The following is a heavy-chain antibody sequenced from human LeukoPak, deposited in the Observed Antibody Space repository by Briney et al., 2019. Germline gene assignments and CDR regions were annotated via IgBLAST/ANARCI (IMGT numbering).Heavy chain of an antibody. CDR3: VRHGTPWGFGVVFDP. V-gene: IGHV4-39*01. CDR1: GGSINSSNYY. CDR2: IYYSGST. J-gene: IGHJ5*02. Sequence: SETLSLTCTVSGGSINSSNYYWGWIRQPPGKGLEWIGTIYYSGSTYYNPSLKSRVTISEDTSKNQFSLKLSSVTAADTAVYYCVRHGTPWGFGVVFDPWGQGSLVTVSS. D-gene: IGHD3-3*01.